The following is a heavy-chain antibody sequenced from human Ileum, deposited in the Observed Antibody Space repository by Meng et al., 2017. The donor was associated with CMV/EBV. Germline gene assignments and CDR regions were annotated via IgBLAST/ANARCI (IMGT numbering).Heavy chain of an antibody. V-gene: IGHV1-2*02. D-gene: IGHD6-19*01. CDR2: INPNIGGT. CDR3: ARPYTSGWSNWFDP. Sequence: QAQLVQPGAEVKKPGASVKVSCKASGYTFNADHVNWVRQAPGQGLEWMGWINPNIGGTKYAQKFRGRVTLTRDTSISTVYMDLTTITADDTAVYYCARPYTSGWSNWFDPWGRGTLVTVSS. CDR1: GYTFNADH. J-gene: IGHJ5*02.